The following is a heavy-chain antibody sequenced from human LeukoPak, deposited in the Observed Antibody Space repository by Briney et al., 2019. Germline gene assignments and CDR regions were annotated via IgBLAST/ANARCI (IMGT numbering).Heavy chain of an antibody. J-gene: IGHJ6*03. V-gene: IGHV3-30*02. Sequence: PPGGSLRLSCAASGSTFSSYGMHWVRQAPGKGLEWVAFIRYDGSNKYYADSVKGRFTISRDNSKNTLYLQMNSLRAEDTAVYYCAKDLLWSGWHHYYMDVWGKGTTVTISS. CDR3: AKDLLWSGWHHYYMDV. D-gene: IGHD6-19*01. CDR1: GSTFSSYG. CDR2: IRYDGSNK.